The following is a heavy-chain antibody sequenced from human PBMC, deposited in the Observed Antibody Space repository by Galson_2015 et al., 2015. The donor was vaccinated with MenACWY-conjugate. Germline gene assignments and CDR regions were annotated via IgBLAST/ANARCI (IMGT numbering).Heavy chain of an antibody. CDR1: GYTFTSYG. J-gene: IGHJ5*02. CDR2: ISAYSGNT. D-gene: IGHD6-19*01. Sequence: QSGAEVKKPGGSLKISCKGSGYTFTSYGISWVRQAPGQGLEWMGWISAYSGNTNYAQKLQGRVTMTTDTSTSTAYMELRSLRSDDTAVYYCAISSGWSSDNWFDPWGQGTLVTVSS. V-gene: IGHV1-18*04. CDR3: AISSGWSSDNWFDP.